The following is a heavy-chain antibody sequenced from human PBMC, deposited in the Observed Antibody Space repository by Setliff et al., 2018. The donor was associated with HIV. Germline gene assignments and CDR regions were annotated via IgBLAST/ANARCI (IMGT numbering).Heavy chain of an antibody. Sequence: SVKVSCKASGGTFSSYGISWVRQAPGQGLEWMGGIIPILDISNYAQKFQGRVTVTADKSTSTACMELSSLTSEDTAMYFCARGPPYSSSSYFDYWGQGTLVTVSS. V-gene: IGHV1-69*10. CDR2: IIPILDIS. CDR1: GGTFSSYG. D-gene: IGHD6-6*01. CDR3: ARGPPYSSSSYFDY. J-gene: IGHJ4*02.